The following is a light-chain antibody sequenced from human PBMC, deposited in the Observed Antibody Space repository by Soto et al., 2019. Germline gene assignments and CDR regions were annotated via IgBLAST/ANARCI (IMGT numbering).Light chain of an antibody. V-gene: IGKV3-15*01. CDR3: LQYDNWPSWT. CDR1: QSVRRN. CDR2: AAS. J-gene: IGKJ1*01. Sequence: EIVLTQSPDTLSVSPGETSTLSCRASQSVRRNLAWFQQKPGQTPRLLIYAASTRAAGIPARFSATGSGTEFTLTISSLQYEDFTVYYCLQYDNWPSWTFGQGTKVDIK.